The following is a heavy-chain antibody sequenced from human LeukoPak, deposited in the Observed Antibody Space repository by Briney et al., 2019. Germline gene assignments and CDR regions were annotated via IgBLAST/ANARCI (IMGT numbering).Heavy chain of an antibody. CDR1: GGTFSSYA. CDR2: IIPIFGTA. Sequence: SVKDACKASGGTFSSYAISWVRQAPGQGLEWKAGIIPIFGTANYAQKFQGRVTITADKSTSTAYMELSSLRSEDTAVYYCATFREERYGSGYYFDCWGQGTLVTVSS. D-gene: IGHD3-10*01. J-gene: IGHJ4*02. V-gene: IGHV1-69*06. CDR3: ATFREERYGSGYYFDC.